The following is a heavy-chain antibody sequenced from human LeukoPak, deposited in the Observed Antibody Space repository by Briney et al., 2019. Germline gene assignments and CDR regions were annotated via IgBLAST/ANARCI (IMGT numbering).Heavy chain of an antibody. V-gene: IGHV4-4*07. Sequence: SETLSLTCTVSGGSISSYYWSWIRQPAGKGLEWIGRIYTSGSTNYNPSLKSRATMSVDTSKNQFSLKLSSVTAADTAVYYCARDLVVATAFDIWGQRKMVTVSS. J-gene: IGHJ3*02. CDR1: GGSISSYY. CDR3: ARDLVVATAFDI. CDR2: IYTSGST. D-gene: IGHD2-15*01.